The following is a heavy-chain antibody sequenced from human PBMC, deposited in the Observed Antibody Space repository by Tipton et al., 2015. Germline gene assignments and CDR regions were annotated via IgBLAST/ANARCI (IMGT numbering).Heavy chain of an antibody. V-gene: IGHV3-11*06. J-gene: IGHJ4*02. CDR2: ISSSGSYT. D-gene: IGHD3-22*01. CDR1: GFIFSDYY. Sequence: SLRLSCAASGFIFSDYYMTWIRQAPGKGLEWISFISSSGSYTNHADSVKGRFTISRDNAKNSLYLQMNSLRVEDTAVYYCARISGYYFDYWGQGTLVRVSS. CDR3: ARISGYYFDY.